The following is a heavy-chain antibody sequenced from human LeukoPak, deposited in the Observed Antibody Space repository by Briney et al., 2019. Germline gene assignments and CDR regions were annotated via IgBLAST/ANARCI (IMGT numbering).Heavy chain of an antibody. D-gene: IGHD5-18*01. CDR1: GGTFSSYA. V-gene: IGHV1-69*05. Sequence: SVKVPCKASGGTFSSYAISWVRQAPGQGLEWMGRIIPIFGTANYAQKFQGRVTITTDESTSTAYMELSSLRSEDAAVYYCARGVIQLWLAPYYYYMDVWGKGTTVTVSS. CDR2: IIPIFGTA. CDR3: ARGVIQLWLAPYYYYMDV. J-gene: IGHJ6*03.